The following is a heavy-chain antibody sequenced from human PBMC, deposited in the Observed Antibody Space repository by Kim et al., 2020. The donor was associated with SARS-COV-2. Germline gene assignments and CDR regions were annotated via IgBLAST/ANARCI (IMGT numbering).Heavy chain of an antibody. J-gene: IGHJ4*02. V-gene: IGHV1-8*01. D-gene: IGHD4-17*01. CDR2: MNPNSGNT. Sequence: ASVKVSCKASGYTFTSYDINWVRQATGQGLEWMGWMNPNSGNTGYAQKFQGRVTMTRNTSISTAYMELSSLRSEDTAVYYCARGMTTVTTSVDWSQGTLVTVSS. CDR3: ARGMTTVTTSVD. CDR1: GYTFTSYD.